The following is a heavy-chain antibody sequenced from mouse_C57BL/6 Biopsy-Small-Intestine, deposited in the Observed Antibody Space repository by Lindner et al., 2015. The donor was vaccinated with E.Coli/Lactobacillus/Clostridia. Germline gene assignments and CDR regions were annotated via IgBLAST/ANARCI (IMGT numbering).Heavy chain of an antibody. J-gene: IGHJ2*01. CDR3: ARTGTGAYFDF. Sequence: VQLQESGPELVKPGASVKISCKASGFSFTGNYMHWVKQSHGKILDWIGYIYPYNGISSYNHKFKGQATLTVDKSSSTAYMELRSLTSEDSAVYYCARTGTGAYFDFWGQGTTLTVSS. CDR1: GFSFTGNY. V-gene: IGHV1-31*01. D-gene: IGHD4-1*01. CDR2: IYPYNGIS.